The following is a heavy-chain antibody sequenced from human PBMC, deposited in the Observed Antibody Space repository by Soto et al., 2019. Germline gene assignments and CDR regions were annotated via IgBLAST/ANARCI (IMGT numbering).Heavy chain of an antibody. Sequence: PSETLSLTCTVSGGSISSYYWSWIRQPPGKGLEWIGYIYYSGSTNYNPSLKSRVTISVDTSKNQFSLKLSSVTAADTAVYYCARVRSPKPSYWYFDLWGRGTLVNVSS. CDR1: GGSISSYY. V-gene: IGHV4-59*01. J-gene: IGHJ2*01. CDR2: IYYSGST. CDR3: ARVRSPKPSYWYFDL.